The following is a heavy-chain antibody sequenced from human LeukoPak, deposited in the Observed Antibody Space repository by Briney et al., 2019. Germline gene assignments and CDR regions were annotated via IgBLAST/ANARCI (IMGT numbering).Heavy chain of an antibody. Sequence: SETLSLTCAVDGGSFSSYHWGWIRQPPGKGLEWIGKIYYSGNTYYNPSLKSRVTISVDTSKNQFSLKLSSVTAADTAVYYCARHRSGAYSYGVLDYWGQGTLVTVSS. V-gene: IGHV4-34*01. D-gene: IGHD5-18*01. J-gene: IGHJ4*02. CDR1: GGSFSSYH. CDR2: IYYSGNT. CDR3: ARHRSGAYSYGVLDY.